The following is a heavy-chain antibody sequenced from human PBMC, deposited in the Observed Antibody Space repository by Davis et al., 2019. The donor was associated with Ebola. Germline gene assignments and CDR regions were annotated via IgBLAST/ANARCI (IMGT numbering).Heavy chain of an antibody. Sequence: GESLKISCQGSGYSFTSYWIGWVRQMPGKGLEWMGIIYPGDSYTNYSPSFQGHVTISADKSISTAYLQWSSLKASDTAMYYCATQPYYYYGMDVWGQGTLVTVSS. V-gene: IGHV5-51*01. CDR1: GYSFTSYW. CDR2: IYPGDSYT. CDR3: ATQPYYYYGMDV. J-gene: IGHJ6*02.